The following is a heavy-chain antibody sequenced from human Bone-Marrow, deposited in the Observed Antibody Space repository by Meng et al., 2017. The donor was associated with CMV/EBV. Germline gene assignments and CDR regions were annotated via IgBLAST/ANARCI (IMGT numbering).Heavy chain of an antibody. CDR3: ARVPRSRFGSLHFDY. J-gene: IGHJ4*02. CDR1: GFTFSNAW. CDR2: ISRGSSYI. V-gene: IGHV3-21*01. Sequence: GESLKISWAASGFTFSNAWMSWVRQAPGKGLEWVSSISRGSSYIYYADSVKGRFTISRDNAKNSLYLQMNSLRAEDTAVYYCARVPRSRFGSLHFDYWGQGTLVTVSS. D-gene: IGHD1-26*01.